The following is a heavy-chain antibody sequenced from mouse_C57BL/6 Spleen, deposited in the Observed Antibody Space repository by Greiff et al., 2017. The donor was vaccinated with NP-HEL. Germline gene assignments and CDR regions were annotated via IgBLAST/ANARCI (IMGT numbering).Heavy chain of an antibody. CDR3: ARSRGVYDGYRYAMDY. CDR2: IDPNSGGT. Sequence: VQLQQSGAELVKPGASVKLSCKASGYTFTSYWMHWVKQRPGRGLEWIGRIDPNSGGTKYNEKFKSKATLTVDKPSSTAYMQLSSLTSEDSAVYYCARSRGVYDGYRYAMDYWGQGTSVTVSS. D-gene: IGHD2-3*01. J-gene: IGHJ4*01. V-gene: IGHV1-72*01. CDR1: GYTFTSYW.